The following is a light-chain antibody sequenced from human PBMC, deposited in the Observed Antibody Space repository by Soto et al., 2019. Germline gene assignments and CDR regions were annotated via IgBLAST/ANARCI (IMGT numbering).Light chain of an antibody. Sequence: EIVLTQSPATLSLSPGEGATLSCRASQSVSSYLAWYQQKPGQAPRLLIYDASNRATGIPARFSGSGSGTDFTLTISSLEPEDFAVYYCQQRSIFGPGTKVDIK. CDR3: QQRSI. CDR1: QSVSSY. J-gene: IGKJ3*01. V-gene: IGKV3-11*01. CDR2: DAS.